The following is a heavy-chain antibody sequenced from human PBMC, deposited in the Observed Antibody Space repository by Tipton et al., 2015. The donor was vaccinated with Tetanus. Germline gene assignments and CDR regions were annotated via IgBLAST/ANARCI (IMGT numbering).Heavy chain of an antibody. CDR1: GGLITTGGYS. J-gene: IGHJ4*02. CDR2: IYQTDST. V-gene: IGHV4-30-2*01. D-gene: IGHD5-12*01. CDR3: VRGRGLGAYSFGFEY. Sequence: GLVKPSQTLSLTCNVSGGLITTGGYSWGWIRQPPGQGLEWLGYIYQTDSTYYNPSVRSRLTLSLQRSKNQVSLKLSSVTAADTAVYYCVRGRGLGAYSFGFEYWGRGTLVTVSS.